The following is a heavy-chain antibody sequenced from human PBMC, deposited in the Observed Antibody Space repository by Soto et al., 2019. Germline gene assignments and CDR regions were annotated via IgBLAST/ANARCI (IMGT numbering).Heavy chain of an antibody. CDR3: ARALGHSSSWYGDS. CDR2: IEQDGSDK. V-gene: IGHV3-7*01. Sequence: VGSLRLSCAASGFSFSNYWMAWVRQAPGKGLEWVANIEQDGSDKFYVDSLRGRLTISRDNAKNSLYLQMNSLRAEDTAVYYCARALGHSSSWYGDSWGQGTPVTVSS. D-gene: IGHD6-13*01. CDR1: GFSFSNYW. J-gene: IGHJ4*02.